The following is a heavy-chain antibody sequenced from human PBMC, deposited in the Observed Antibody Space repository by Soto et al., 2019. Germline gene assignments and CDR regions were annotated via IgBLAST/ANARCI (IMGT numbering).Heavy chain of an antibody. Sequence: PGESLKISSKGSGYSFTSYWIGWVRQMPGKGLEGMGIIYPGDSDTRYGPSFQGQVTISADKSISTAYLQWRSLKASDTAMYYCARHTMPYSSGWYDAFDIWGQGTMVTVSS. CDR1: GYSFTSYW. CDR3: ARHTMPYSSGWYDAFDI. J-gene: IGHJ3*02. V-gene: IGHV5-51*01. D-gene: IGHD6-19*01. CDR2: IYPGDSDT.